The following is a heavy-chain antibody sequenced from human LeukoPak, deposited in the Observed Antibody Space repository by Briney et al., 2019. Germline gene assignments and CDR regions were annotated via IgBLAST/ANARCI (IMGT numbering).Heavy chain of an antibody. V-gene: IGHV3-33*06. CDR2: IWYDGSNK. J-gene: IGHJ4*02. Sequence: GGSLRLSCAASGFTFSSYGMHWVRQAPGKGLEWVAVIWYDGSNKYYADSVKGRFTISRDNSKNTLYLQMNSLRAEDTAVYYCAKGSLSGLYYFDYWGQGTLVTVSS. D-gene: IGHD3-9*01. CDR3: AKGSLSGLYYFDY. CDR1: GFTFSSYG.